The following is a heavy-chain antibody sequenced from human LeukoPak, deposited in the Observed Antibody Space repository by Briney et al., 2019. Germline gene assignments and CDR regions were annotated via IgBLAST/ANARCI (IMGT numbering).Heavy chain of an antibody. Sequence: SETLSLTCAVSGGSILTTNWWSWVRQPPGKGLEWIASIYYSGNTYYNPSLESRVTISVDTSKNQFSLRLSFLTAADTAVYYCARYPTAMVSFDYWGQGTLVTVSS. D-gene: IGHD5-18*01. CDR2: IYYSGNT. V-gene: IGHV4-39*01. CDR1: GGSILTTNW. CDR3: ARYPTAMVSFDY. J-gene: IGHJ4*02.